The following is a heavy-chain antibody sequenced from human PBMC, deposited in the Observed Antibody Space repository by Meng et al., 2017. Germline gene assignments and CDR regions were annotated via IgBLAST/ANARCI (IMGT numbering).Heavy chain of an antibody. CDR3: ATTLSWELPTTFDY. CDR2: ISSSGSTI. CDR1: GFTFSDYY. D-gene: IGHD1-26*01. Sequence: GESLKISCAASGFTFSDYYMSWTRQAPGKGLEWVSYISSSGSTIYDADSVKGRFTISRDNAKNSLYLQLNSLRAEDTAVYYCATTLSWELPTTFDYWGQGTLVTVSS. V-gene: IGHV3-11*04. J-gene: IGHJ4*02.